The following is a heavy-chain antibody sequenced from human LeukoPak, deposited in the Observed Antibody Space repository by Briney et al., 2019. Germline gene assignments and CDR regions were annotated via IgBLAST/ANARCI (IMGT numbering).Heavy chain of an antibody. CDR3: ARDGDSSGYYYVGSYHFDY. CDR2: ISNDGSNK. CDR1: GFTFSTYG. J-gene: IGHJ4*02. V-gene: IGHV3-30-3*01. Sequence: GGSLRLSCAASGFTFSTYGIYWVRQPPGQGLEWVAVISNDGSNKYYADSVQGRFTISRDNSKNTLYLQMNSLRPEDTAAYYCARDGDSSGYYYVGSYHFDYWGQGTLVTVS. D-gene: IGHD3-22*01.